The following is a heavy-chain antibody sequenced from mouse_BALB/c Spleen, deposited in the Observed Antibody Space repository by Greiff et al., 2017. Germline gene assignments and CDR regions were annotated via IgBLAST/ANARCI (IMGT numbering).Heavy chain of an antibody. CDR2: INPYNGAT. Sequence: EVKLQESGPELVKPGASVKISCKASGYSFTGYYMHWVKQSHVKSLEWIGRINPYNGATSYNQNFKDKASLTVDKSSSTAYMQLKSLTSEDSAVYYCARSGYYDGDGYAMDYWGQGTSVTVSS. CDR3: ARSGYYDGDGYAMDY. V-gene: IGHV1-42*01. CDR1: GYSFTGYY. J-gene: IGHJ4*01. D-gene: IGHD1-1*01.